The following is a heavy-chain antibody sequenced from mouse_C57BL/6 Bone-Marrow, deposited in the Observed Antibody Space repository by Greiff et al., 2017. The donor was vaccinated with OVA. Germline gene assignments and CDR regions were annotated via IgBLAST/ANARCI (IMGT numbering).Heavy chain of an antibody. CDR1: GFNITDYY. Sequence: VQLQQSGAELVKPGASVKLSCTASGFNITDYYMHWVKQRTEQGLEWIGRIDPEDGGTKYTPKFQGKATITADTSSNTAYLQLSSLTSEATAVYYGARRVHPDYFDYWGQGTTLTVSS. CDR3: ARRVHPDYFDY. CDR2: IDPEDGGT. J-gene: IGHJ2*01. V-gene: IGHV14-2*01.